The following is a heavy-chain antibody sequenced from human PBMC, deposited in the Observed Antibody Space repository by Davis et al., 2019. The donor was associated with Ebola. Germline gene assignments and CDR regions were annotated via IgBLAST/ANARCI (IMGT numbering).Heavy chain of an antibody. V-gene: IGHV4-61*01. J-gene: IGHJ4*02. CDR2: VHRSGRT. Sequence: PSETLSLTCSVSGDSVSNDYYWTWVRQPPGKGLEWIGNVHRSGRTNFSPSLQSRITMSMDPSRNHFYLRLTSVTSADTAVYYCVRSNGGYWGQGVLVTVSS. CDR3: VRSNGGY. D-gene: IGHD2-8*01. CDR1: GDSVSNDYY.